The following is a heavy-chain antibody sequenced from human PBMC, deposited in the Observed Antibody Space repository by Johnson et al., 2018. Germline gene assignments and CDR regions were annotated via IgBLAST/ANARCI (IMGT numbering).Heavy chain of an antibody. CDR1: GYSFTNYW. J-gene: IGHJ3*02. V-gene: IGHV5-51*01. CDR2: IYPGASDT. D-gene: IGHD2-2*01. Sequence: VQLVESGAEVKEPGESLKISCKGSGYSFTNYWIGWVRQMPGKGLEWMGIIYPGASDTRYSPSFQGQVTISADKSISTAYLQWSSLKASDIAMYYCARRDLHYAFDAFDIWGQGTMVTVSS. CDR3: ARRDLHYAFDAFDI.